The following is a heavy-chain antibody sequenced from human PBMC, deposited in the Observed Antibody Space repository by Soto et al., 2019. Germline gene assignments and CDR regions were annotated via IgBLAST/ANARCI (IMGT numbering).Heavy chain of an antibody. CDR1: GYTFTSYG. CDR2: ISAHNGNT. V-gene: IGHV1-18*01. CDR3: ARDLTYYDFWSGYYNYYYGMDV. D-gene: IGHD3-3*01. J-gene: IGHJ6*02. Sequence: ASVKVSCKASGYTFTSYGISWVRQAPGQGLEWMGWISAHNGNTNYAQKLQGRVTMTTDTSTSTAYMELRSLRSDDTAVYYCARDLTYYDFWSGYYNYYYGMDVWGQGTTVTVSS.